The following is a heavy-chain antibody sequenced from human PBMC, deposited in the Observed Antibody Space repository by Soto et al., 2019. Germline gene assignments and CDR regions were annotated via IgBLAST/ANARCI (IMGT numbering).Heavy chain of an antibody. Sequence: EVQLVESGGGLVRPGGSLRLSCVASEFTFSSYWMHWVRQVPGKGLVWVSRLNEDGSFTTYADSVKGRFTISRDNAKKTLYLQMNSLRDEDTAVYYCARDVSGRADVGGQGTTVTVSS. V-gene: IGHV3-74*01. D-gene: IGHD3-10*01. CDR3: ARDVSGRADV. CDR2: LNEDGSFT. CDR1: EFTFSSYW. J-gene: IGHJ6*02.